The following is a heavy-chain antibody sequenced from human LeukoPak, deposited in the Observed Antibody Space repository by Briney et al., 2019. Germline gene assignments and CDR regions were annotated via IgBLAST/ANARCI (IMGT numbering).Heavy chain of an antibody. D-gene: IGHD3-3*01. J-gene: IGHJ6*03. Sequence: GGSLRLSFAASGFTFSSYWMSWVRQAPGKGLEGAANIKQDGSEKYYVDSVKGRFTISRDNAKNSLYLQTNSLRAEHTAVYYWGKVGYDFWSGYRYYFYYTDVWGKGTTVTVSS. CDR1: GFTFSSYW. CDR3: GKVGYDFWSGYRYYFYYTDV. CDR2: IKQDGSEK. V-gene: IGHV3-7*01.